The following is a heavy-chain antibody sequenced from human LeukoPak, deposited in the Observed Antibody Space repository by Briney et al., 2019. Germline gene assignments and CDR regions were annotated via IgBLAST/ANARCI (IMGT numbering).Heavy chain of an antibody. CDR3: ARVYYYYDSSGYYYYYYGMDV. V-gene: IGHV1-8*01. Sequence: ASVKVSCKASGYTFTSYDINWVRQATGQGLEWMGWMNPNSGNTGYAQKFQGRVTMTRNTSISTAYMELSSLRSGDTAVYYCARVYYYYDSSGYYYYYYGMDVWGQGTTVTVSS. D-gene: IGHD3-22*01. CDR1: GYTFTSYD. CDR2: MNPNSGNT. J-gene: IGHJ6*02.